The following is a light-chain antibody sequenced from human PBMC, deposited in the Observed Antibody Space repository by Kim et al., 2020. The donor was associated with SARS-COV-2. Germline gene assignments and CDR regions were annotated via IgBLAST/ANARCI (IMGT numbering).Light chain of an antibody. J-gene: IGKJ1*01. Sequence: DIQMTQSPSSLSASVGDRVTITCRASQSISSYLNWYQQKPGKAPKLLIYAASSLQGGVPSRFSGSGSGTDFTLTISSLQPEDFATYYCQQSYSTPARTFGQGTKVDIK. CDR1: QSISSY. V-gene: IGKV1-39*01. CDR2: AAS. CDR3: QQSYSTPART.